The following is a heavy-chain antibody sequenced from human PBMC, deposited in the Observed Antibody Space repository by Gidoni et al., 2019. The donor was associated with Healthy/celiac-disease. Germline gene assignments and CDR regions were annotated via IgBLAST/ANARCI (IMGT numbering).Heavy chain of an antibody. Sequence: QVQLVQSGAEVKKPGASVKVSCKASGYTFTGYYMHWVRQAPGQGLEWMGWINPNSGGTNYAQKFQGRVTMTRDTSISTAYMELSRLRSDDTAVYYCARDLYTMVRGGATVGYWGQGTLVTVSS. D-gene: IGHD3-10*01. CDR3: ARDLYTMVRGGATVGY. CDR1: GYTFTGYY. J-gene: IGHJ4*02. V-gene: IGHV1-2*02. CDR2: INPNSGGT.